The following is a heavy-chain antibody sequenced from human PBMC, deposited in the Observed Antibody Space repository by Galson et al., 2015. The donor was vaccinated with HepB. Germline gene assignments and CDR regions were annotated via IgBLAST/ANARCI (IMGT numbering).Heavy chain of an antibody. CDR3: AKEVSLGSGSYYKD. V-gene: IGHV3-30*18. J-gene: IGHJ4*02. Sequence: SLRLSCAASGFTFSNYGMHWVRQAPGKGLEWVAVVSFDGSLKFYADSVKGRLTISRDNSKNTLDLQMNSLRAEDTAMYYCAKEVSLGSGSYYKDWGQGTLVTISS. D-gene: IGHD3-10*01. CDR2: VSFDGSLK. CDR1: GFTFSNYG.